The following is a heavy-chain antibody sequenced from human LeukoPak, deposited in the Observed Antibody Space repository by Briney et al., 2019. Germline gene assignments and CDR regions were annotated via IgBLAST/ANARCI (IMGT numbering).Heavy chain of an antibody. CDR3: AKDLGSVVTPPSLVY. J-gene: IGHJ4*02. Sequence: PGGSLRLSCAASGFTFSICGMSWVRQAPGNGVEWVSSASGSGGSTYYADSVKGRFTISRDNSKNTLYLQMNSLRAEDTAVYYCAKDLGSVVTPPSLVYWGQGTLVTVSS. CDR1: GFTFSICG. D-gene: IGHD4-23*01. CDR2: ASGSGGST. V-gene: IGHV3-23*01.